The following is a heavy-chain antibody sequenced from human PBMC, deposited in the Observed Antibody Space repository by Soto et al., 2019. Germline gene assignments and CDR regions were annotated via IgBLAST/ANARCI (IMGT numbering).Heavy chain of an antibody. V-gene: IGHV3-33*01. Sequence: QVQVVESGGGVVQPGRSLRLSCAASGFTFSNFGMHWVRQAPGKGLEWVAVIWHDGKNKYYADSAEGRFTISRDNSKNTLYLQLNSLRAEDTAVYDCARDPGQDEAMDYWGQGTLVTVSS. CDR1: GFTFSNFG. J-gene: IGHJ4*02. CDR3: ARDPGQDEAMDY. CDR2: IWHDGKNK.